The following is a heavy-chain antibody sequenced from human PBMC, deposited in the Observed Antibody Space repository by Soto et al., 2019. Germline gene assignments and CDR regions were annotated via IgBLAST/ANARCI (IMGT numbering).Heavy chain of an antibody. CDR1: GYTFTSYA. D-gene: IGHD3-22*01. CDR2: INAGNGNT. V-gene: IGHV1-3*01. Sequence: ASVKVSCKASGYTFTSYAMHWVRQAPGQRLEWMGWINAGNGNTKYSQKFQGRVTITRDTSTSTVYMELSSLRSEDTAVFYCARDSSGSGGYFDYWGQGTLVTVSS. J-gene: IGHJ4*02. CDR3: ARDSSGSGGYFDY.